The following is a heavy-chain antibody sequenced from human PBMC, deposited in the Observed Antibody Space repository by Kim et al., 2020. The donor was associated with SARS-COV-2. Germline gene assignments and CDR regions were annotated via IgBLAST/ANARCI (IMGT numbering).Heavy chain of an antibody. CDR1: GGSISSSSYY. D-gene: IGHD5-18*01. J-gene: IGHJ4*02. CDR2: IYYSGST. V-gene: IGHV4-39*07. CDR3: ARALDTAMVISVFGY. Sequence: SETLSLTCTVSGGSISSSSYYWGWIRQPPGKGLEWIGSIYYSGSTYYNPSLKSRVTISVDTSKNQFSLKLSSVTAADTAVYYCARALDTAMVISVFGYWGQGTLVTVSS.